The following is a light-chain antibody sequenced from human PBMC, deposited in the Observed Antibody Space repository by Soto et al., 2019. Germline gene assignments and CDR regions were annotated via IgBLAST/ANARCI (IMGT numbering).Light chain of an antibody. CDR2: TTS. CDR1: QSVISSC. J-gene: IGKJ3*01. CDR3: QQCGGSPLFS. V-gene: IGKV3-20*01. Sequence: EIVLTQSPGTLSLSPGERATLSCTASQSVISSCLAWYQRKPGQAPRLLIHTTSIRATDIPDRFSGSGSGTVFTLTISRLEPDDFAVYYCQQCGGSPLFSFGPGTRVDI.